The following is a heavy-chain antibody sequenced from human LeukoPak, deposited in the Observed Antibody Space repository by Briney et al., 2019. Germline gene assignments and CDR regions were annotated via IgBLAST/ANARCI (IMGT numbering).Heavy chain of an antibody. Sequence: SETLSLTCTVSGGSISSSSYYWSWIRQPPGKGLEWIGSIYYSGSTYYNPSLKSRVTISVDTSKNQFSLKLSSVTAADTAVYYCARDLRSYDFWSGYYKGFDYWGQGTLVTVSS. CDR2: IYYSGST. CDR1: GGSISSSSYY. V-gene: IGHV4-39*07. CDR3: ARDLRSYDFWSGYYKGFDY. D-gene: IGHD3-3*01. J-gene: IGHJ4*02.